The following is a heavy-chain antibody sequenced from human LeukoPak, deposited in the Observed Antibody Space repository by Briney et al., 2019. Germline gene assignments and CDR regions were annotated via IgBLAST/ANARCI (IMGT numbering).Heavy chain of an antibody. D-gene: IGHD1-26*01. CDR1: GFTVSSNY. CDR3: ARVRPRVGAEYYFDY. J-gene: IGHJ4*02. Sequence: GGSLRLSXAASGFTVSSNYMSWARQAPGKGLEWVSVIYSGGGTYYADSVKGRFTISRDNSKNTLYLQMNSLRAEDTAVYYCARVRPRVGAEYYFDYWGQGTLVTVSS. CDR2: IYSGGGT. V-gene: IGHV3-53*01.